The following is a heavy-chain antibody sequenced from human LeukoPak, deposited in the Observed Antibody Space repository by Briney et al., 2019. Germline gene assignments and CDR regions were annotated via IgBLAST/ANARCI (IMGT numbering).Heavy chain of an antibody. Sequence: PSETLSLTCTVSGGSISSYYWSWIRQPPGKGLEWIGYIYYSGGTNYNPSLKSRVTISVDTSKNQFSLKLSSVTAADTAVYYCARAPKLRFLEWLLLDYWGQGTLVTVPS. CDR2: IYYSGGT. D-gene: IGHD3-3*01. CDR3: ARAPKLRFLEWLLLDY. CDR1: GGSISSYY. V-gene: IGHV4-59*01. J-gene: IGHJ4*02.